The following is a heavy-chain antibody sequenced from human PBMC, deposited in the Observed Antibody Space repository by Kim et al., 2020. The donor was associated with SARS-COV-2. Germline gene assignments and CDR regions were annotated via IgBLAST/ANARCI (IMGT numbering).Heavy chain of an antibody. Sequence: SETLSLTCAVSGGSISSSNWWSWVRQPPGKGLEWIGEIYHSGSTNYNPSLKSRVTISVDKSKNQFSLKLSSVTAADTAVYYCARVVSAAGTKLCMDVWGQGTTVTVSS. CDR2: IYHSGST. D-gene: IGHD6-13*01. CDR3: ARVVSAAGTKLCMDV. CDR1: GGSISSSNW. V-gene: IGHV4-4*02. J-gene: IGHJ6*02.